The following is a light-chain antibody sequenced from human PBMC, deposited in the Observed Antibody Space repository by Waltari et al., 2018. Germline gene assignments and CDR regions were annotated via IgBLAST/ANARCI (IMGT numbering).Light chain of an antibody. CDR1: QSVTRA. V-gene: IGKV3-20*01. J-gene: IGKJ1*01. CDR3: QHYLRLPVT. CDR2: GAS. Sequence: IVLTQSPGTLSLSPGESATLPCRTSQSVTRALAWYQQKPGQAPRLLIYGASNRATGIPDRFSGSGSGTDFSLTISSLEPEDFAVYYCQHYLRLPVTFGQGTKVEVK.